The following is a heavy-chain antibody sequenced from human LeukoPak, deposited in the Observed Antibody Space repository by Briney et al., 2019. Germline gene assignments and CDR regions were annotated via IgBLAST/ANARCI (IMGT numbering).Heavy chain of an antibody. CDR3: ARGFGPVVAAAPGWFDP. J-gene: IGHJ5*02. CDR2: IYYSGST. Sequence: SETLSLTCTVSGGSISIYYWSWIRQPPGKGLEWIGYIYYSGSTNYNPSLKSRVTISVDTSKNQFSLKLSSVTAADTAVYYCARGFGPVVAAAPGWFDPWGQGTLVTVSS. V-gene: IGHV4-59*01. CDR1: GGSISIYY. D-gene: IGHD2-15*01.